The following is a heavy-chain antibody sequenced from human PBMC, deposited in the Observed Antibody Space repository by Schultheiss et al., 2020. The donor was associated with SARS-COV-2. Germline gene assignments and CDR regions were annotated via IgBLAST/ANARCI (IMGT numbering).Heavy chain of an antibody. Sequence: SETLSLTCTVSGGSISSGDYYWSWIRQPPGKGLEWIGYIYHSGSTYYNPSLKSRVTISVDTSKNQFSLKLSSVTAADTAVYYCASHTRGSSSLKIFDYWGQGTLVTVSS. D-gene: IGHD6-6*01. CDR2: IYHSGST. V-gene: IGHV4-30-2*02. J-gene: IGHJ4*02. CDR1: GGSISSGDYY. CDR3: ASHTRGSSSLKIFDY.